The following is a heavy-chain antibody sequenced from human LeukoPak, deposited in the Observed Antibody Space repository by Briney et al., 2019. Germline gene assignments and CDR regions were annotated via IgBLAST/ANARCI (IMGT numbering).Heavy chain of an antibody. CDR2: IYHSGST. CDR3: ARGYVLRFFEWFDP. J-gene: IGHJ5*02. CDR1: GVSISSSGYY. Sequence: KSSETLSLTCTVSGVSISSSGYYWAWIRQPPGKGLEWIGSIYHSGSTYYNPSLKSRVTISVDTSKNQFSLKLSSVTAADTAVYYCARGYVLRFFEWFDPWGQGTLVTVSS. V-gene: IGHV4-39*07. D-gene: IGHD3-3*01.